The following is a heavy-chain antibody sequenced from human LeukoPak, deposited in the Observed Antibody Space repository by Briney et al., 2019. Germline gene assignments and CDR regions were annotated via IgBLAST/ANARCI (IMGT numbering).Heavy chain of an antibody. J-gene: IGHJ4*02. CDR3: ARDSPGYSSGWYDDY. D-gene: IGHD6-19*01. CDR2: IYPSGSI. V-gene: IGHV4-38-2*02. Sequence: SETLSLTCTVSGYSISSGYYWGWIRQPPGKGLEWIGSIYPSGSIYYNPSLKSRVTISVDTSKNQFSLKLSSVTAADTAVYYCARDSPGYSSGWYDDYWGQGTLVTVSS. CDR1: GYSISSGYY.